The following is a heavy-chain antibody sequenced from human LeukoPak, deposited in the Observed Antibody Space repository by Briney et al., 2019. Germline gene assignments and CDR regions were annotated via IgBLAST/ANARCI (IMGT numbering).Heavy chain of an antibody. J-gene: IGHJ6*03. V-gene: IGHV1-69*13. D-gene: IGHD6-6*01. CDR1: GGTFSSYA. CDR2: IIPIFGTA. Sequence: SVNVSCKASGGTFSSYAISWVRQAPGQGLEWMGGIIPIFGTANYAQKFQGRVTITADESTSTAYMELSSLRSEDTAIYYCARTNCPGQLRSMDVWGKGTTVTVSS. CDR3: ARTNCPGQLRSMDV.